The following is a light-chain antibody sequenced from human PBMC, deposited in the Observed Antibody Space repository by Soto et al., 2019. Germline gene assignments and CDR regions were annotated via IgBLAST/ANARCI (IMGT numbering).Light chain of an antibody. CDR3: QQYGSSPGLT. CDR1: QSVGTN. J-gene: IGKJ4*01. V-gene: IGKV3-15*01. CDR2: KTS. Sequence: EVVMTQSPATVSVSPGERTSLSCRASQSVGTNLGWYQQKPGQAPRLLISKTSTRATGVPARFSGSGSGTDFTLTISRLEPEDFAVYYCQQYGSSPGLTFGGGTKVDIK.